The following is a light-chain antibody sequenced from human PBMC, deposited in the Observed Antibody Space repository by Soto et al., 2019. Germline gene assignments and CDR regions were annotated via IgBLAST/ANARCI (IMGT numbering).Light chain of an antibody. CDR3: QVWEISTDVV. V-gene: IGLV3-9*01. Sequence: SYELTQPLSVSVALGQTATITCGENNIGSKNLHWYQQKPGQAPVLVIYRDSNRPSGIPERFSGSNSGNTATLTISRAQAGDEADYYCQVWEISTDVVFGGGTQLTVL. CDR2: RDS. J-gene: IGLJ2*01. CDR1: NIGSKN.